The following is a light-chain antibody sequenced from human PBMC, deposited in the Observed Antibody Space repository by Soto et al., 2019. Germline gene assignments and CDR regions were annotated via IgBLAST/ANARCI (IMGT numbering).Light chain of an antibody. CDR3: QQHANLPLT. CDR1: QDIKNY. V-gene: IGKV1-33*01. J-gene: IGKJ4*01. Sequence: DIQMTQSPSSLSASAGDRVTITCQASQDIKNYLTWYQQRPGKAPKLLIYDAFNLEGGVASRFSGSGYGRDFTLTISSLQPEDTAKYYCQQHANLPLTFGGGTKVEIK. CDR2: DAF.